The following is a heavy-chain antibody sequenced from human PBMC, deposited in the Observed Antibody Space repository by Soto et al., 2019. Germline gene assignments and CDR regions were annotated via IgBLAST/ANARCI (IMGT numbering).Heavy chain of an antibody. CDR3: APVYYYDSRGIVSWFDS. J-gene: IGHJ5*01. Sequence: ASVKVSCKVSGNTLTELSMHWVRQAPGKGFEWMGGFNPEDDETIYAEKFQGRVTMTEDTATETAYMELSSLTSEDTALYYCAPVYYYDSRGIVSWFDSWGQGTLVTVSS. D-gene: IGHD3-22*01. CDR1: GNTLTELS. CDR2: FNPEDDET. V-gene: IGHV1-24*01.